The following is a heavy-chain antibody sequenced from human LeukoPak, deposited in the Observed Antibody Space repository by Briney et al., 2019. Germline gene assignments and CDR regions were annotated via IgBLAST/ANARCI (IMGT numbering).Heavy chain of an antibody. CDR2: IYYSGST. CDR3: ARETILLYYYDSSGIDY. D-gene: IGHD3-22*01. CDR1: GGSISSYY. J-gene: IGHJ4*02. Sequence: SETLSLTCTVSGGSISSYYWSWIRQPPGKGLEWVGYIYYSGSTNYNPSLKSRLTISVDTSKNQFSLKLSSVTAADTAVYYCARETILLYYYDSSGIDYWGQGILVTVSS. V-gene: IGHV4-59*12.